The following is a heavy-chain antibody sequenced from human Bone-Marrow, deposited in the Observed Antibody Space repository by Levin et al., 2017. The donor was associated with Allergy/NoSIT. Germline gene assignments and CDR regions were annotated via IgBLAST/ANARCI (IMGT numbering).Heavy chain of an antibody. Sequence: SQTLSLTCTISGGSISTYSWSWMRQPPGKRLEWIGYIYNSGSTNYNPSLKSRVTISVDMSKNQFSLKMSSVTAADTALYYCARDMGYYGMDVWGQGTTVTVSS. V-gene: IGHV4-59*01. CDR1: GGSISTYS. CDR2: IYNSGST. CDR3: ARDMGYYGMDV. J-gene: IGHJ6*02. D-gene: IGHD3-10*01.